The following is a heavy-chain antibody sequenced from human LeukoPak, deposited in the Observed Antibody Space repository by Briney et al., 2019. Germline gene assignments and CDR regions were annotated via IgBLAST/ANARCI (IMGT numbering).Heavy chain of an antibody. CDR3: ASLYSGSYSFDY. Sequence: SETLSLTCTVSGGSISSYSYYWGWIRQPPGKGLEWIGSIYYSGSTYYNPSLKSRVTISVDTSKNQFSLKLSSVTAADTAVYYCASLYSGSYSFDYWGQGTLVTVSS. J-gene: IGHJ4*02. V-gene: IGHV4-39*01. CDR2: IYYSGST. CDR1: GGSISSYSYY. D-gene: IGHD1-26*01.